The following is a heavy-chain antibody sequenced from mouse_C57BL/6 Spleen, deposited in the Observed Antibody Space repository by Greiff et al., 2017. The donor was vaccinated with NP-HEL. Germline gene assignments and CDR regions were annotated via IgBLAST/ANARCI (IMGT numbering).Heavy chain of an antibody. D-gene: IGHD1-1*01. J-gene: IGHJ4*01. V-gene: IGHV8-12*01. CDR2: IYWDDDK. Sequence: QVTLKESGPGILQSSQSLSLTCSFSGFSLSTSGMGVSWIRQPSGKGLEWLAHIYWDDDKRYNPSLKSRLTISKDTSRNQVFLKITSVDTADTATYYCARDYYGSSCGGVDYWGQGTSVTVSS. CDR3: ARDYYGSSCGGVDY. CDR1: GFSLSTSGMG.